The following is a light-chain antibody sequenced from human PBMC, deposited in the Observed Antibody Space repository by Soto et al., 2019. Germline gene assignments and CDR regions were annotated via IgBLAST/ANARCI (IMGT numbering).Light chain of an antibody. V-gene: IGKV1-39*01. Sequence: DLQMTQSPSSLSASVGDRVTIACRASQSISSYLSWYQEKPGKAPKLLISAASSLHSGVPSRFSGSGSGTDFTLTISSLQPEDFATYYCQESYRAPFTFGQGTRLEIK. CDR1: QSISSY. CDR3: QESYRAPFT. J-gene: IGKJ2*01. CDR2: AAS.